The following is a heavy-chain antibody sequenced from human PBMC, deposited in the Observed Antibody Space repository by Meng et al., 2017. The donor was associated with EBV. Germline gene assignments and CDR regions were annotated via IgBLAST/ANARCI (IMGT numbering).Heavy chain of an antibody. J-gene: IGHJ5*02. Sequence: QLQLRESGPGQVKPSXXLPLTVXVSGDSISSFYYWGWIRQPPGRGLEWIGSVHYTGSTYYSPSLKSRVTVSVDTSKNQFSLRLTSVTAADTAVYYCARPFPSWQSPRLDPFGAWGQGTMVTVSS. CDR3: ARPFPSWQSPRLDPFGA. D-gene: IGHD6-19*01. V-gene: IGHV4-39*01. CDR1: GDSISSFYY. CDR2: VHYTGST.